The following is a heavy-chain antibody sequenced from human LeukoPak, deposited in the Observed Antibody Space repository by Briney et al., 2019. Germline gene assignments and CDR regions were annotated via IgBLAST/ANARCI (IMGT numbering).Heavy chain of an antibody. Sequence: KSSETLSLTCTVSGGSISSYYWSWIRRPPGKGLEWIGYIYYSGSTNYNPSLKSRVTISVDTSKNQFSLKLSSVTAADTAVYYCARESGTGSYWFDPWGQGTLVTVSS. CDR2: IYYSGST. CDR1: GGSISSYY. V-gene: IGHV4-59*01. J-gene: IGHJ5*02. D-gene: IGHD1-1*01. CDR3: ARESGTGSYWFDP.